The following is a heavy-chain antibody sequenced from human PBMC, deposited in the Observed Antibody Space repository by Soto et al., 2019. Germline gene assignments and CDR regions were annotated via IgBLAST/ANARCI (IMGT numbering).Heavy chain of an antibody. V-gene: IGHV3-23*01. J-gene: IGHJ4*02. CDR1: GFTFSSYA. D-gene: IGHD3-3*01. CDR2: ISGSGGST. Sequence: EVQLLESGGGLVQPGGSLRLSCAASGFTFSSYAMSWVRQAPGKGLEWVSAISGSGGSTYYTDSVKGRFTISRDNSKNTLYLQMNSPRAEDTAVYYCAKDSIADDFWSGTLDYWGQGTLVTVSS. CDR3: AKDSIADDFWSGTLDY.